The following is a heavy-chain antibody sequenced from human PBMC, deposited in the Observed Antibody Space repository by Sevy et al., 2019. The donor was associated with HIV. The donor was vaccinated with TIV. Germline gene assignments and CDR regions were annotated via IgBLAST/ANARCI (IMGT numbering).Heavy chain of an antibody. CDR3: AGGGSHIVVVPAAYNWFDP. V-gene: IGHV4-59*01. CDR2: IYYSGST. CDR1: GGSISSYY. J-gene: IGHJ5*02. D-gene: IGHD2-2*01. Sequence: SETLSLTCTVSGGSISSYYWSWIRQPPGKGLEWIGYIYYSGSTNYNPSLKSRVTISVDTSKNQFSLKLSSVTAADTAVYYCAGGGSHIVVVPAAYNWFDPWGQGTLVTVSS.